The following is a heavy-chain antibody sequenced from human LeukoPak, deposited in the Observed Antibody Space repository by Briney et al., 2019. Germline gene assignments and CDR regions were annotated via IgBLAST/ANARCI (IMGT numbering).Heavy chain of an antibody. CDR1: GGTFSSYA. CDR3: ARTPGDRRYYYYYMDV. D-gene: IGHD1-14*01. CDR2: IIPIFGTA. Sequence: ASVKVSYKAYGGTFSSYAISWVRRAPGQGLERKGEIIPIFGTANYAQKFQGRVTITTDESTSTAYMELSSLRSEDTAVYYCARTPGDRRYYYYYMDVWGKGTTVTVSS. V-gene: IGHV1-69*05. J-gene: IGHJ6*03.